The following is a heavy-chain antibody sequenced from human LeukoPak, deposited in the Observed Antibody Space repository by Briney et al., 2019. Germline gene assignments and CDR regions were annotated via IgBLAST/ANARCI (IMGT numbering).Heavy chain of an antibody. CDR3: ASLTSSIAAGFDP. D-gene: IGHD6-13*01. V-gene: IGHV5-51*01. J-gene: IGHJ5*02. Sequence: GESLKISCKGSGYSFTSYWIGWVRQMPGKGLEWMGIIYPGDSDTRYGPSFQGQVTISADKSISTAYLQWSSLKASDTAMYYCASLTSSIAAGFDPWGQGTLVTVSS. CDR1: GYSFTSYW. CDR2: IYPGDSDT.